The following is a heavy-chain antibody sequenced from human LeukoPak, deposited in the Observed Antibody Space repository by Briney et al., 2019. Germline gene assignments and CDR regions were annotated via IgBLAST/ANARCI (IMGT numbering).Heavy chain of an antibody. Sequence: PGGSLRLSCAASGFTFSRCNMNWVRQAPGKGLEWISYISGGNNAIYYADSVKGRFTISRDNGKNSLYLHMSSLRADDTAIYYCATETEYSNYDAFDIWGQGTMVTVSS. D-gene: IGHD4-11*01. CDR2: ISGGNNAI. V-gene: IGHV3-48*04. CDR1: GFTFSRCN. J-gene: IGHJ3*02. CDR3: ATETEYSNYDAFDI.